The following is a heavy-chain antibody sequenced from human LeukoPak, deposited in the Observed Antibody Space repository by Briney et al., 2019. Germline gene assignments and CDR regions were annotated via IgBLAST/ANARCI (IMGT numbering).Heavy chain of an antibody. D-gene: IGHD5-12*01. J-gene: IGHJ4*02. CDR2: IYYSGST. Sequence: PSETLSLTCTVSGGSISSGSYYCGWIRQPPGKGLEWIGGIYYSGSTYYNPSLKSRVTISVDTSKNQFSLKLSSVTAADTAVYYCARLTYGGYGDDYWGQGTLVTVSS. CDR1: GGSISSGSYY. V-gene: IGHV4-39*01. CDR3: ARLTYGGYGDDY.